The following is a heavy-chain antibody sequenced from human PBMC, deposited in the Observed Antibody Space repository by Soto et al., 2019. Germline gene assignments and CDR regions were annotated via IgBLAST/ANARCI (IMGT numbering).Heavy chain of an antibody. CDR1: GFTFNSYW. J-gene: IGHJ4*02. CDR3: ARDSRFSAARPWYYDY. CDR2: IKQDGSDK. D-gene: IGHD6-6*01. Sequence: PGGSLRLSCAASGFTFNSYWMSWVRQVPGRGLEWVANIKQDGSDKYYVDPVKGRFTISRDNAKNSLYLQMNSLSAEDTAVYYCARDSRFSAARPWYYDYWGQGALVTVSS. V-gene: IGHV3-7*05.